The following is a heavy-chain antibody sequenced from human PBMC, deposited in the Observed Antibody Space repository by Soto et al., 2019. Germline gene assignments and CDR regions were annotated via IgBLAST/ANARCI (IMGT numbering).Heavy chain of an antibody. CDR2: IFANGHT. D-gene: IGHD6-13*01. Sequence: SETLSLTCIVSGGSISEKYWNWVRQPPGKGLEWIGLIFANGHTDYNPSLKSRVTMSVDASKDQFSLRLTSMTAADTAVYYCVASLAASGLNWLDPWGRGTLVTVSS. V-gene: IGHV4-4*07. J-gene: IGHJ5*02. CDR1: GGSISEKY. CDR3: VASLAASGLNWLDP.